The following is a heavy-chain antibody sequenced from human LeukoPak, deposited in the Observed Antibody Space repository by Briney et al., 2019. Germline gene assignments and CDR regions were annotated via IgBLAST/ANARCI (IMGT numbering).Heavy chain of an antibody. Sequence: ASVKVSCKASGYTFTSHGISWVRQAPGQGLEWMGWISAYNGNTNYAQKLQGRVTMTTDTSTSTAYMELRSLRSDDTAVYYCARVGYSSGWYRHFDYWGQGTLVTVSS. V-gene: IGHV1-18*01. CDR3: ARVGYSSGWYRHFDY. J-gene: IGHJ4*02. CDR2: ISAYNGNT. D-gene: IGHD6-19*01. CDR1: GYTFTSHG.